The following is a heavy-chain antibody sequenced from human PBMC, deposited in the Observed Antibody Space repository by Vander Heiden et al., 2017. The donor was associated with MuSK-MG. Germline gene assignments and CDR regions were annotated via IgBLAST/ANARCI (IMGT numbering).Heavy chain of an antibody. V-gene: IGHV3-11*01. CDR1: GFTLRDYY. CDR3: ASLYCSWNVGDHYSYGMDV. D-gene: IGHD3-10*01. CDR2: ISSSGSTI. J-gene: IGHJ6*02. Sequence: QVQLVESGGGLVKPGGSLRLPCAASGFTLRDYYMSWIRQAPGKGLEWVSYISSSGSTIYYADSVKGRCTISRDNAKNSLYLQMKSLRAEEKAVYYCASLYCSWNVGDHYSYGMDVWDQGTTVPVS.